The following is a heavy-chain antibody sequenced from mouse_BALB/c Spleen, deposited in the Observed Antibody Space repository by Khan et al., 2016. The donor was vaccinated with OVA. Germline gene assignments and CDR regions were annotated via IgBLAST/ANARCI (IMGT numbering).Heavy chain of an antibody. CDR2: INPSNGGT. CDR3: TRGTTVVARGFAY. J-gene: IGHJ3*01. D-gene: IGHD1-1*01. Sequence: QVQLQQSGAELVKPGASVKLSCKASGYTFTSYYMYWVKQRPGQGLEWIGEINPSNGGTNFTEKFKSKATLTVDKSSSTASMQLSSLTSEDSAFYCCTRGTTVVARGFAYWGQEPLVTVSA. V-gene: IGHV1S81*02. CDR1: GYTFTSYY.